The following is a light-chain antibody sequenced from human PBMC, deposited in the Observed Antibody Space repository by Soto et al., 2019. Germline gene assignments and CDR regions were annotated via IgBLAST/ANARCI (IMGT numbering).Light chain of an antibody. Sequence: EIVMTQSPASLSVSPGERATLSCRASQSVSSTLAWYQQKPGRAPRLLIYGASTRATGIPVRFSGSGSGTEFTLTISSLQSEDIAVYYCQQYHNWPVTFGGGTKVDIK. CDR3: QQYHNWPVT. CDR2: GAS. J-gene: IGKJ4*01. CDR1: QSVSST. V-gene: IGKV3-15*01.